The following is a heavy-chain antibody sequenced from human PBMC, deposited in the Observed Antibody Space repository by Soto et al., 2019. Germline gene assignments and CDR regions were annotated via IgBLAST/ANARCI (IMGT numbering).Heavy chain of an antibody. J-gene: IGHJ4*02. V-gene: IGHV3-66*01. Sequence: GGSLRLSCAASGFTVSSNYMSWVRQAPGKGLEWVSVIYSGGSTYYADSVKGRFTISRDNSKNTLYLQMNSLRAEDTAVYYCARDSLGYSSFDYWGQGTLVTVSS. CDR1: GFTVSSNY. D-gene: IGHD6-13*01. CDR3: ARDSLGYSSFDY. CDR2: IYSGGST.